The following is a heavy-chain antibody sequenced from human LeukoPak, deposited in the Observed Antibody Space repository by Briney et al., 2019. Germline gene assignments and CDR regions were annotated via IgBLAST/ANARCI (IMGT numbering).Heavy chain of an antibody. J-gene: IGHJ4*02. D-gene: IGHD4-11*01. Sequence: SETLSLTCAVYGRSFSGYYWTWIRQPPGKGLEWIGEINDSGSTKYMPSLKSRVTILVDPSKNQVSLKVNSVTAADTAVYYCARGGLDSNYFDSWGQGVLLTVSS. CDR2: INDSGST. CDR1: GRSFSGYY. CDR3: ARGGLDSNYFDS. V-gene: IGHV4-34*01.